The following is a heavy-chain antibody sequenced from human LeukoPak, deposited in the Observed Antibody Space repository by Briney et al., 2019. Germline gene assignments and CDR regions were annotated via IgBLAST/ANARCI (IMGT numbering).Heavy chain of an antibody. CDR2: IYYSGST. CDR1: GGSISSSSYY. J-gene: IGHJ4*02. Sequence: PSETPSLTCTVSGGSISSSSYYWGWIRQPPGKGLEWIGSIYYSGSTYYNPSLKSRVTISVDTSKNQFSLKLSSVTAADTAVYYCARLYSSGWEYFDYWGQGTLVTVSS. V-gene: IGHV4-39*01. CDR3: ARLYSSGWEYFDY. D-gene: IGHD6-19*01.